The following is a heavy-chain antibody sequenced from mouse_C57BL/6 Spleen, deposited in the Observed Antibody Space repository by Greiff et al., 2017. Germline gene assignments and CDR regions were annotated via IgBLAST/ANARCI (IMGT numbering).Heavy chain of an antibody. D-gene: IGHD1-1*02. CDR3: TRGGSTGAMDY. J-gene: IGHJ4*01. CDR2: IDPETGGT. V-gene: IGHV1-15*01. Sequence: VQLQQSGAELVRPGASVTLSCKASGYTFTDYEMHWVKQTPVHGLEWIGAIDPETGGTAYNQKFKGKAILTADKSSSTAYMELRSLTSEDSAVYYCTRGGSTGAMDYWGQRTSVTVA. CDR1: GYTFTDYE.